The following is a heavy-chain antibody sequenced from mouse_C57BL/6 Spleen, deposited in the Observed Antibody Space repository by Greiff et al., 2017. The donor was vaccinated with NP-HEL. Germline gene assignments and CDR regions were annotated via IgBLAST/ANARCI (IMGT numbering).Heavy chain of an antibody. Sequence: VKLVESGAELARPGASVKLSCKASGYTFTSYGISWVKQRTGQGLEWIGELYPRSGNTYYNEKFKGKATLTADKSSSTAYIELRSLTSEDSAVYFGARGEYYGSSGYWYFDVWGTGTTVTVSS. J-gene: IGHJ1*03. CDR1: GYTFTSYG. V-gene: IGHV1-81*01. CDR3: ARGEYYGSSGYWYFDV. CDR2: LYPRSGNT. D-gene: IGHD1-1*01.